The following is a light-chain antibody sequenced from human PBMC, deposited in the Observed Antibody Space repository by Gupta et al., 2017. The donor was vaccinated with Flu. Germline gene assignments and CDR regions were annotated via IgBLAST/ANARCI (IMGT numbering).Light chain of an antibody. J-gene: IGKJ1*01. CDR3: KQYDDLPWT. V-gene: IGKV1-33*01. CDR1: QDISNL. CDR2: DAT. Sequence: DIQMPQLPPSLSASVGDRVTITCQASQDISNLLSWYQQKPGKAPKLLIYDATHLGTGVPSRFSGSGSGTDFTLAISSLQPEDIGTYYCKQYDDLPWTFGQGTKVDLK.